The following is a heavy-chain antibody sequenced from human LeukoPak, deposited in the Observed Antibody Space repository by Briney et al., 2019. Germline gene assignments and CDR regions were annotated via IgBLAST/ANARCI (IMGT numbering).Heavy chain of an antibody. CDR2: IYSGGST. J-gene: IGHJ4*02. CDR1: GFTVSSNY. D-gene: IGHD1-26*01. Sequence: GGSLRLSCAASGFTVSSNYMSWVRQAPGKGLEWVSVIYSGGSTYHADSVKGRFTISRDNSKNTLYLQMNSLRAEDTAVYYCARAVGATTHFDYWGQGTLVTVSS. V-gene: IGHV3-66*01. CDR3: ARAVGATTHFDY.